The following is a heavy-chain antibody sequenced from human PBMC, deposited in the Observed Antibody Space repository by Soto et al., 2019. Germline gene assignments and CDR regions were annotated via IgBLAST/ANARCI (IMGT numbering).Heavy chain of an antibody. CDR1: GYRFSTYW. J-gene: IGHJ6*02. Sequence: GESLKISCKGSGYRFSTYWIGWVRQMPGKGLEWMGIIHPGDSETTYNPSFQGQVTFSADKSTNTAYLQWSSLKASDTAMYYCARIDTGGYNYYYYGMDAWGQGTTVTVSS. CDR2: IHPGDSET. CDR3: ARIDTGGYNYYYYGMDA. V-gene: IGHV5-51*01. D-gene: IGHD2-8*02.